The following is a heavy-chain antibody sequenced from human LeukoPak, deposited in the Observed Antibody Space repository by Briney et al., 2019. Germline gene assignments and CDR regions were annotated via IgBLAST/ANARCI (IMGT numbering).Heavy chain of an antibody. Sequence: ASVKVSCKASGYTFTSYGISWVRQAPGQGLEWMGWINPNSGGTNYEQKFQGRVTMTRDTSISTAYMELSRLRSDDTAVYYCARGGLLSGFDYWGQGTLVTVSS. J-gene: IGHJ4*02. D-gene: IGHD2/OR15-2a*01. V-gene: IGHV1-2*02. CDR3: ARGGLLSGFDY. CDR1: GYTFTSYG. CDR2: INPNSGGT.